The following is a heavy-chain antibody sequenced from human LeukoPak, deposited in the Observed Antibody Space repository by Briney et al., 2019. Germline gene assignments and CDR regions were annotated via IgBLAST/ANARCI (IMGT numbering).Heavy chain of an antibody. Sequence: SETLSLTCTVSGGSISSSSYYWGWIRQPPGKGLEWIGSIYYSGSTYYNPSLKSRVTISVDTSKNQFSLKLSSVTAADTAVYYCARARPPSITMVRGVNYNWFDPWGQGTLVTVSS. CDR2: IYYSGST. D-gene: IGHD3-10*01. V-gene: IGHV4-39*07. CDR3: ARARPPSITMVRGVNYNWFDP. CDR1: GGSISSSSYY. J-gene: IGHJ5*02.